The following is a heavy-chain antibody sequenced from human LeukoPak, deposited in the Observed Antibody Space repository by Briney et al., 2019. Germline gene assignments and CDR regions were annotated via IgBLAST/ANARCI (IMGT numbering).Heavy chain of an antibody. D-gene: IGHD1-26*01. CDR1: GFTFDDYA. V-gene: IGHV3-9*01. Sequence: GGSLRLSCAASGFTFDDYAMHWVRQAPGKGLEWVSGISWNSGSIGYADSVKGRFTISRDNAKNSLYLQMNSLRAEDTALYYCAKDKTSGSYWGYFDYWGQGTLVTVSS. CDR2: ISWNSGSI. CDR3: AKDKTSGSYWGYFDY. J-gene: IGHJ4*02.